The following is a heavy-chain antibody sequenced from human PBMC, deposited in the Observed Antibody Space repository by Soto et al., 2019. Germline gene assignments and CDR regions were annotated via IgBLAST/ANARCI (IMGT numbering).Heavy chain of an antibody. D-gene: IGHD2-21*02. J-gene: IGHJ4*02. CDR3: ARGTAIQGGAPDKNFFDY. V-gene: IGHV4-34*01. Sequence: PLETLSLTCAVYGGSFSGYYWSWIRQPPGKGLEWIGDINHSGSTNQNPSLKSRVTISVDTSKNQFSLKVRSVTAADTAVYYCARGTAIQGGAPDKNFFDYWGLGTLVTVSS. CDR2: INHSGST. CDR1: GGSFSGYY.